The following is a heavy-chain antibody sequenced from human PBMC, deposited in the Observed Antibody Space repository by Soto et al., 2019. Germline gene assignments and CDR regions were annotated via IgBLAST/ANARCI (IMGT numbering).Heavy chain of an antibody. J-gene: IGHJ5*02. D-gene: IGHD3-9*01. CDR3: ARVVYYDILTGRGGNWFDP. V-gene: IGHV1-18*01. Sequence: EWMGWISTYNGNTNYAQKLQGRVTMTTYSSSSTAFMELRSLSFDDTAVYYCARVVYYDILTGRGGNWFDPWGQGTLVTVPS. CDR2: ISTYNGNT.